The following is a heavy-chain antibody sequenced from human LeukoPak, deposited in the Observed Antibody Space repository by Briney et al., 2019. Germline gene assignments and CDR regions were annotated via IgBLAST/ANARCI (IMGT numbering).Heavy chain of an antibody. V-gene: IGHV3-53*01. CDR1: VFTVRTNY. CDR3: SRFYSSGWASGAFDI. Sequence: GGSLRLSCAASVFTVRTNYMTWVRQAPGKGLEWVSIIYNGGDTYYADSVRGRFTISRDNSKNTVFLQMSSLKTEDTAVYYCSRFYSSGWASGAFDIWGQGTMVTVSS. CDR2: IYNGGDT. J-gene: IGHJ3*02. D-gene: IGHD3-22*01.